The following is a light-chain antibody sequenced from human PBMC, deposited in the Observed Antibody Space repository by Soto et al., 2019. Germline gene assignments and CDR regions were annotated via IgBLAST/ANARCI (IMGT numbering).Light chain of an antibody. CDR1: QSVSSTF. Sequence: DIVLTQSPGTLSLSPGERATLSCRAGQSVSSTFLAWYQQKPGQAPRLLISGASSRATGIPDRFSGSGSGTEFTLTISRLEPEDFAVYYCQQYHDTGTFGQGTKVDIK. J-gene: IGKJ1*01. CDR2: GAS. CDR3: QQYHDTGT. V-gene: IGKV3-20*01.